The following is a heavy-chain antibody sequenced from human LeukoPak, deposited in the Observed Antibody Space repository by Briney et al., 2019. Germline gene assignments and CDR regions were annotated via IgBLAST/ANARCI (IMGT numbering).Heavy chain of an antibody. CDR1: GFTFSSYA. Sequence: PGGSLRLSCAASGFTFSSYAMHWVRQAPGKGLEYVSAISSNGGSTYYANSVKGRFTISRDNSKNTPYLQMGSLRAEDMAVYYCAKGVITLDYWGQGTLVTVSS. CDR2: ISSNGGST. V-gene: IGHV3-64*01. CDR3: AKGVITLDY. D-gene: IGHD3-10*01. J-gene: IGHJ4*02.